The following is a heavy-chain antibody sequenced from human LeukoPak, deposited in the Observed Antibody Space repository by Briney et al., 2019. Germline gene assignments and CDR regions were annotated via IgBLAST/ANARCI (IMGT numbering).Heavy chain of an antibody. V-gene: IGHV4-59*12. J-gene: IGHJ4*02. CDR3: AREKRRFYYDSSGHRPFDY. CDR2: IYYSGST. D-gene: IGHD3-22*01. Sequence: SETLSLTCTVSGGSISSYYWSWIRQPPGKGLEWIGYIYYSGSTNYNPSLKSRVTMSVDASKNQFSLKLSSVTAADTAVYYCAREKRRFYYDSSGHRPFDYWGQGTLVTVSS. CDR1: GGSISSYY.